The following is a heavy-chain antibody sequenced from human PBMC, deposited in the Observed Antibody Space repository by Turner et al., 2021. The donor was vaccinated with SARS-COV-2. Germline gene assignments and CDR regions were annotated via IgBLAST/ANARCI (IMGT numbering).Heavy chain of an antibody. CDR1: GGSLSSYY. CDR2: MYYSGST. J-gene: IGHJ4*02. V-gene: IGHV4-59*01. CDR3: ARGFDY. Sequence: QVPLQESGPGLVKPSGTLSLTFTVSGGSLSSYYWRWIRQPPGKGLEWIGYMYYSGSTNYIPSLKSRVTISVDTSKNPFSLKLSSVTAADMAVYYCARGFDYWGQGTLVTVSS.